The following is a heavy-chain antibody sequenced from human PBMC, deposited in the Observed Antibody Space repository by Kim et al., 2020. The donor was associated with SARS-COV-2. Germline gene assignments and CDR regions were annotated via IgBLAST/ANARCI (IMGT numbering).Heavy chain of an antibody. V-gene: IGHV1-18*01. CDR2: ISAYNGNT. D-gene: IGHD2-15*01. J-gene: IGHJ6*02. CDR1: GYTFTSYG. Sequence: ASVKVSCKASGYTFTSYGISWVRQAPGQGLEWMGWISAYNGNTNYAQKLQGRVTMTTDTSTSTAYMELRSLRSDDTAVYYCARDLTVVTYYYYYGMDVWGQGTTVTVSS. CDR3: ARDLTVVTYYYYYGMDV.